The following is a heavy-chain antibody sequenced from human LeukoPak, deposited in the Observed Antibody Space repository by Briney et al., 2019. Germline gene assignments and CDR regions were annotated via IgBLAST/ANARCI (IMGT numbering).Heavy chain of an antibody. J-gene: IGHJ5*02. CDR2: IIPILGIA. D-gene: IGHD3-10*01. Sequence: SVKVSCKVSGYTLTELSMHWVRQAPGQGLEWMGRIIPILGIANYAQKFQGRVTITADKSTSTAYMELSSLRSEDTAVYYCARGARPYYYGSGSYHKTNWFDPWGQGTLVTVSS. CDR1: GYTLTELS. V-gene: IGHV1-69*04. CDR3: ARGARPYYYGSGSYHKTNWFDP.